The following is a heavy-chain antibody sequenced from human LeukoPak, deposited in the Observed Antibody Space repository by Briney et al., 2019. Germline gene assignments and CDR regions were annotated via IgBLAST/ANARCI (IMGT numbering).Heavy chain of an antibody. Sequence: SETLSLTCTVSGGSIGSDYWSWIRQPPGKGLEWIGYIFYTGDSNQNPSLKNRVTISLDTSNNQLSLKLSSVTAADTAIYFCARHAFASPLDYWGQGTLVTVSS. CDR1: GGSIGSDY. V-gene: IGHV4-59*08. CDR3: ARHAFASPLDY. D-gene: IGHD2-21*01. J-gene: IGHJ4*02. CDR2: IFYTGDS.